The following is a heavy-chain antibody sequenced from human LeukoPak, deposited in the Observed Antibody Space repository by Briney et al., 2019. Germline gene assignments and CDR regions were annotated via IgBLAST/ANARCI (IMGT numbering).Heavy chain of an antibody. V-gene: IGHV1-69*13. CDR1: GGTFSSYA. Sequence: GASVKVSCKASGGTFSSYAISWVRQAPGQGLEWMEGIIPIFGTANYAQKFQGRVTITADESTSTAYMELSSLRSEDTAVYYCARVGPITMVRKNAFDIWGQGTMVTVSS. CDR3: ARVGPITMVRKNAFDI. J-gene: IGHJ3*02. D-gene: IGHD3-10*01. CDR2: IIPIFGTA.